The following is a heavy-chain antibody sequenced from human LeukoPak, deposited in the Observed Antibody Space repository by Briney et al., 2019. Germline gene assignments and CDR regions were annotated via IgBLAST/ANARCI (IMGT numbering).Heavy chain of an antibody. CDR2: ISAYNGNT. CDR1: GYTFTSYG. V-gene: IGHV1-18*01. Sequence: ASVKVSCKASGYTFTSYGISWVRQAPGQGLEWMGWISAYNGNTNYAQKLQGRVTMTTDTSTSTAYMELRSLRSDDTAVYYCVRMYSSGGYGDYWGQGTLVTVSS. CDR3: VRMYSSGGYGDY. D-gene: IGHD6-19*01. J-gene: IGHJ4*02.